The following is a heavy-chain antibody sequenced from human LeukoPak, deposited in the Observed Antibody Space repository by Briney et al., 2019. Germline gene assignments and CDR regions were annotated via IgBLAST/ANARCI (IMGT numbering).Heavy chain of an antibody. CDR3: ARVVLKTGHYYGSGSYHGQFDY. Sequence: PGGSLRLSCAASGFTFSSYAMHWVRQAPGKGLEWVAVISYDGSNKYYADSVKGRFPISRDNSKNTLYLQMNSLRAEDTAVYYCARVVLKTGHYYGSGSYHGQFDYWGQGTLVTVSS. J-gene: IGHJ4*02. CDR1: GFTFSSYA. V-gene: IGHV3-30-3*01. D-gene: IGHD3-10*01. CDR2: ISYDGSNK.